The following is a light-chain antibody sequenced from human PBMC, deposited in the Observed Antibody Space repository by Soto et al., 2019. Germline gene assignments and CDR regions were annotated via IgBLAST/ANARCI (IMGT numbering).Light chain of an antibody. Sequence: DIQMTQSPATLSASVGDRVRISCRASQSTGIWLAWYQQKPGKAPKLLIYKASSLEGGVPSRFIGRGSGTEFTLTISSLQPDDFATYYCQQYSTYPLTFGGGTKVEI. CDR1: QSTGIW. CDR2: KAS. CDR3: QQYSTYPLT. V-gene: IGKV1-5*03. J-gene: IGKJ4*01.